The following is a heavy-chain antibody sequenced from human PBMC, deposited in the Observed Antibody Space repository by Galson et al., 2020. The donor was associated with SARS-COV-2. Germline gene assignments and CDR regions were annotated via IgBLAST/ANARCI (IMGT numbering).Heavy chain of an antibody. CDR1: GFMFNNFA. CDR2: ISFDGTTE. CDR3: AREGPDYDSSYFDN. Sequence: TGGSLRLSCAASGFMFNNFAMHWVRQAPGMGLEWVAIISFDGTTEYEDSVKGRFTISRDTSKNTLFLQMNTLRPEDTAVYYCAREGPDYDSSYFDNWGRGTLVIVSS. J-gene: IGHJ4*01. V-gene: IGHV3-30*03. D-gene: IGHD3-22*01.